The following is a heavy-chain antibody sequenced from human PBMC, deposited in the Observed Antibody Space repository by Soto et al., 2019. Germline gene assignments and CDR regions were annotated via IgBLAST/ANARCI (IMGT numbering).Heavy chain of an antibody. Sequence: QVQLVQSGAEVKKPGASVKVSCKASGYSFTRHDINWVRQAPGQGLEWMGWINASSGNTGYAQRFLGRLTMTTDTSTSTAYMELSGLKSEDTAIYYCARECILFSGVIVFYGMDVWGQGTTVTVPS. D-gene: IGHD3-3*01. CDR2: INASSGNT. J-gene: IGHJ6*02. V-gene: IGHV1-8*01. CDR1: GYSFTRHD. CDR3: ARECILFSGVIVFYGMDV.